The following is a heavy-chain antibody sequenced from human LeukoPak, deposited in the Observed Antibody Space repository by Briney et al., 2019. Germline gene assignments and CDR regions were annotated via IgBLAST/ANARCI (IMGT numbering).Heavy chain of an antibody. CDR1: GFTFSRFV. J-gene: IGHJ4*02. CDR3: AKGGHFDY. Sequence: GGSLRLSCEASGFTFSRFVITLGRQAPGKGLEGVSAIRESGSNTYYTDSVKGRFTISRDNSKNTLYLQMNSLRAEDTAVYYCAKGGHFDYWGQGTLVAVSS. V-gene: IGHV3-23*01. D-gene: IGHD5-12*01. CDR2: IRESGSNT.